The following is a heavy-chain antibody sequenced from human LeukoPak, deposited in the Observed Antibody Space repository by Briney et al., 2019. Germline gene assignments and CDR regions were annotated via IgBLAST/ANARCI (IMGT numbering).Heavy chain of an antibody. CDR3: ARDVVGAPNWFDP. CDR1: GGSISSSNW. CDR2: IYHSGST. D-gene: IGHD1-26*01. Sequence: PSETLSLTCAVSGGSISSSNWWSWVRQPPGKGLEWIGEIYHSGSTNYNPSLKSRVTISVDKSKYQFSLKLSSVTAADTAVYYCARDVVGAPNWFDPWGQGTLVTVSS. V-gene: IGHV4-4*02. J-gene: IGHJ5*02.